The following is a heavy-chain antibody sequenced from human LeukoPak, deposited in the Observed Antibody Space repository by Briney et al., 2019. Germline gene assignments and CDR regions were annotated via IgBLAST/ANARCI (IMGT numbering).Heavy chain of an antibody. CDR1: GITFSTSA. J-gene: IGHJ4*02. D-gene: IGHD6-13*01. Sequence: GTSVKVSCKASGITFSTSAMQWVRRARGQRLEWVGWIVVGTGSTNYAQKFQERVTITRDMSTSTVYMELSGLRSDDTAVYYCAAGYYSSWSYFNYWGQGTLVTVSS. V-gene: IGHV1-58*02. CDR2: IVVGTGST. CDR3: AAGYYSSWSYFNY.